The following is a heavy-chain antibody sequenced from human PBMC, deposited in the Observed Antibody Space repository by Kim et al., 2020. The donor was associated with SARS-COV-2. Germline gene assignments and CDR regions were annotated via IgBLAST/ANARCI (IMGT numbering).Heavy chain of an antibody. CDR3: ARDPLMSSSGYYFDY. D-gene: IGHD3-22*01. Sequence: DSVKGRFTISRDNSKNTLYLQMNSQRAEDTAVYYCARDPLMSSSGYYFDYWGQGTLVTVSS. V-gene: IGHV3-30*07. J-gene: IGHJ4*02.